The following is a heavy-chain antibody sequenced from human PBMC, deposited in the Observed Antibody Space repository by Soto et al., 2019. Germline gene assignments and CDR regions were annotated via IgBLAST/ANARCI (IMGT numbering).Heavy chain of an antibody. CDR1: DGSFTDSY. V-gene: IGHV4-34*01. CDR3: AKEVVAGTNWFDP. J-gene: IGHJ5*02. CDR2: INHAGHT. Sequence: SETLSLTCAVSDGSFTDSYWSWIRHPPGKGLEWIGEINHAGHTNYNPSLKSRVTISVDASKTQFSLNLTSVTAADTAVYYCAKEVVAGTNWFDPWGQGTLVTVSS. D-gene: IGHD2-15*01.